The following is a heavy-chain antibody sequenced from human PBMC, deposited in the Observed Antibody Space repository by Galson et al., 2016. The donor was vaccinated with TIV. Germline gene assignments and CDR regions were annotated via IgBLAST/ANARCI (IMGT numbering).Heavy chain of an antibody. Sequence: SVKVSCKASGGTFRMFVFSWLRQAPGQGLEWMGVINPLFSQTNYAQTSQGRLPITADESTRSVYMEMTSLRSDDTAVYFCATVRNTALDTYPYYYGMDVWGQGTAVIVSS. V-gene: IGHV1-69*13. CDR2: INPLFSQT. CDR3: ATVRNTALDTYPYYYGMDV. J-gene: IGHJ6*02. CDR1: GGTFRMFV. D-gene: IGHD5-18*01.